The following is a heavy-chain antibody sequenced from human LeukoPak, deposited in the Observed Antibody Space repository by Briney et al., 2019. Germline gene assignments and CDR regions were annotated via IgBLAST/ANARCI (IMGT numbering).Heavy chain of an antibody. D-gene: IGHD2-15*01. J-gene: IGHJ3*02. CDR2: ISSSSSYI. CDR1: GFTFSSYS. Sequence: PGGSLRLSCAASGFTFSSYSMSWVRQAPGKGLEWVSSISSSSSYIYYADSVKGRFTISRDNAKNSLYLQMNSLRAEDTAVYYCARAYCSGGSCYSWVSAFDIWGQGTMVTVSS. V-gene: IGHV3-21*01. CDR3: ARAYCSGGSCYSWVSAFDI.